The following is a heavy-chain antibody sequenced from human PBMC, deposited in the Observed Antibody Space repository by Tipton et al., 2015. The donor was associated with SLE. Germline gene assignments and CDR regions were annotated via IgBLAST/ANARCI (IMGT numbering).Heavy chain of an antibody. V-gene: IGHV3-30*03. CDR1: GFTFSNYG. CDR3: AREMFENGVDGFFHH. CDR2: LLYEENSK. Sequence: SLRLSCAASGFTFSNYGMHWVRQAPGKGLEWVALLLYEENSKLYADSVEGRFTISRDNSKNRLFLQMSSLRVEDTAVYYCAREMFENGVDGFFHHWGQGTLVTVSP. J-gene: IGHJ1*01. D-gene: IGHD4-17*01.